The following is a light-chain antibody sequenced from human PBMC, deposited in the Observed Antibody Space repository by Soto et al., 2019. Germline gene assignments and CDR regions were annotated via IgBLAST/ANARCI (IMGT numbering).Light chain of an antibody. CDR1: QSISNY. Sequence: GDRVTLTCRASQSISNYLNWYQQKPGKAPNLLIYIASNLHSGVPSRFSGSGSGTDFTLTISSLQPEDFATYYCQQSYSTPYTFGQGTKLDI. CDR2: IAS. CDR3: QQSYSTPYT. V-gene: IGKV1-39*01. J-gene: IGKJ2*01.